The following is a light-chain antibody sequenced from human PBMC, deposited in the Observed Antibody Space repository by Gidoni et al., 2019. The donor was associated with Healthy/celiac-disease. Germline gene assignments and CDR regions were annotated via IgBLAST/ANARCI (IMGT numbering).Light chain of an antibody. Sequence: DIVMTQSPPSLPVHPGEPASISCRSSQSLLHSNGYNYLDWYLQKPGQSPQLLIYLGSNRASGVPDRFSGSGSGTDFTLKISRVEAEDVGVYYCMQALQTPHFGGGTKVEIK. CDR3: MQALQTPH. CDR1: QSLLHSNGYNY. CDR2: LGS. J-gene: IGKJ4*01. V-gene: IGKV2-28*01.